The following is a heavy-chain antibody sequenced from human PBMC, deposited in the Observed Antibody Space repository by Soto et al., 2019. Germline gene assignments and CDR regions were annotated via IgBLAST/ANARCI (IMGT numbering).Heavy chain of an antibody. V-gene: IGHV3-33*01. CDR1: GFTFSSYG. CDR2: IWYDGSNK. Sequence: QPGGSLRLSCAASGFTFSSYGMHWVRQAPGKGLEWVAVIWYDGSNKYYADSVKGRFTISRDNSKNTLYLQMNSLRAEDTAVYYCAGDRYSSGFGLPYYYYGMDVWGQGTTVTVSS. D-gene: IGHD6-19*01. J-gene: IGHJ6*02. CDR3: AGDRYSSGFGLPYYYYGMDV.